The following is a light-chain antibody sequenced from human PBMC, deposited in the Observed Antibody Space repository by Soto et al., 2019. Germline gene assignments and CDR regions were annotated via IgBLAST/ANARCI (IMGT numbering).Light chain of an antibody. V-gene: IGKV3-20*01. CDR2: AAS. CDR1: QSVTNNY. J-gene: IGKJ1*01. Sequence: EVVLTQSPGTVSWSPGERATLSCRASQSVTNNYLAWYQQKAGQAPRLRSYAASSRVTGIPDRFSGSGSGTDFTLSISRLEPEDFAVYYCQQYGNSITWTCGQGTKVEIK. CDR3: QQYGNSITWT.